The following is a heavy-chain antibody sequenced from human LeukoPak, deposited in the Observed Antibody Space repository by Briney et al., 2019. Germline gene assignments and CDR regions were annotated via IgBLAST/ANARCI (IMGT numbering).Heavy chain of an antibody. Sequence: PGGSLRLSCAAFGFTFSSYGMHWVRQTPGTGLEWVAFIRHDGSYQQYADSVKGRFTVSRDNSKDMVYLQMNSLRTEDTAVYYCAKNRDSSDYPRDFDYWGQGTLVTVSS. V-gene: IGHV3-30*02. CDR1: GFTFSSYG. CDR2: IRHDGSYQ. CDR3: AKNRDSSDYPRDFDY. J-gene: IGHJ4*02. D-gene: IGHD3-22*01.